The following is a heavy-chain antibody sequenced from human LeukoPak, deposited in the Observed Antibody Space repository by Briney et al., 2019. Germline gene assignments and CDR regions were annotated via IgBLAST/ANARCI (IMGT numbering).Heavy chain of an antibody. CDR3: ARRDSSGYYFFGGPFDI. Sequence: SETLSLTCTDSGGSISSYYWCWIRQPPGKGLEWIGYIYYSGSTNYNPSLKSRVTISVDTSKNQFSLKLSSVTAADTAVYYCARRDSSGYYFFGGPFDIWGQGTMVTVSS. V-gene: IGHV4-59*12. CDR1: GGSISSYY. D-gene: IGHD3-22*01. CDR2: IYYSGST. J-gene: IGHJ3*02.